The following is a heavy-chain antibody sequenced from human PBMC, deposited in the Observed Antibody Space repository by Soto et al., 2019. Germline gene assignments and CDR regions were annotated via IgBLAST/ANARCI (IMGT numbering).Heavy chain of an antibody. J-gene: IGHJ4*01. D-gene: IGHD3-10*01. CDR3: ARDLWLGESFRYYFDY. Sequence: VASVKVSCKASGYTFTDYCLQWVRQAPGQRLEWMGWINPASGKTKYSQKFQGRVTITRDTSASTAYMELSSLTSEDTALYYCARDLWLGESFRYYFDYWAQGTLVTVSS. CDR1: GYTFTDYC. V-gene: IGHV1-3*01. CDR2: INPASGKT.